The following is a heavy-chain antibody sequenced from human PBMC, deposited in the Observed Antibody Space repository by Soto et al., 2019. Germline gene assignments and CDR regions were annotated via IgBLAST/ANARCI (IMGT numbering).Heavy chain of an antibody. V-gene: IGHV3-48*01. Sequence: EVQLVESGGGLVQPGGSLRLSCAASGFTFSSYSMNWVRQAPGKGLEWVSYISSSSSTIYYADSVKGRFTISRDNAKNSLYLQMNSLRAEDTAVYYCARADRGYAHGYYYYGMDVWGQWTTVTVSS. J-gene: IGHJ6*02. CDR2: ISSSSSTI. CDR3: ARADRGYAHGYYYYGMDV. CDR1: GFTFSSYS. D-gene: IGHD5-12*01.